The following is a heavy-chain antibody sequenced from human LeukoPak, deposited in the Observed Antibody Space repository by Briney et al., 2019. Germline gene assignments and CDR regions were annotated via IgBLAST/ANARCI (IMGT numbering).Heavy chain of an antibody. CDR2: LSIGGVNT. Sequence: GGSLRLSCAVSGFTFSDYAMSWVRQAPGKGLEWVSALSIGGVNTYYADSVKGRLTISRDNSKNTLYLQMNSLRAEDTAVYYCAKTRPLDSSSWSHGDYWGQGTLVTVSS. CDR1: GFTFSDYA. D-gene: IGHD6-13*01. V-gene: IGHV3-23*01. J-gene: IGHJ4*02. CDR3: AKTRPLDSSSWSHGDY.